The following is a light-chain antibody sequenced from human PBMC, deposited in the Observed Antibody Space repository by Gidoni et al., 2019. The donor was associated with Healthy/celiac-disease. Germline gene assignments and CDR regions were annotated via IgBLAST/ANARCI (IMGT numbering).Light chain of an antibody. Sequence: DIQMTHSPSSLSASVGDRVTITCRASQSISSYLNWYQQKPGKAPKLLIYAASSLQSGVPSRFSGSGSGTDFTLTISSLQPEDFATYYCQQSYSTPRSITFGQGTRLEIK. CDR2: AAS. CDR3: QQSYSTPRSIT. V-gene: IGKV1-39*01. CDR1: QSISSY. J-gene: IGKJ5*01.